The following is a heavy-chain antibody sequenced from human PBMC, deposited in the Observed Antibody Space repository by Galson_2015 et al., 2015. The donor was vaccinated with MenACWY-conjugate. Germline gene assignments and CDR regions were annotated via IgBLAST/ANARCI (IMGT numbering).Heavy chain of an antibody. CDR3: ARHPPGGRGMDV. CDR1: GYSFTTYW. CDR2: ISPGDSYT. V-gene: IGHV5-51*01. Sequence: QSGAEVKKPGESLKISCKGSGYSFTTYWIGWVRQMPGKGLEWMGFISPGDSYTRYNPAFQGQVTISADKSTTTAYLQWTSLEASDTAMYYCARHPPGGRGMDVWGQGTTVTVSS. D-gene: IGHD1-26*01. J-gene: IGHJ6*02.